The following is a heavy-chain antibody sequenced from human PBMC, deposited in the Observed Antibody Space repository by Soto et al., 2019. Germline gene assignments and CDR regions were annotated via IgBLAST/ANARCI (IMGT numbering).Heavy chain of an antibody. D-gene: IGHD2-2*01. Sequence: QVQLQESGPGLVKPSQTLSLTCTVSGGSISSGDYYWSWIRQPPGKGLEWIGYIYYSGSTYYNPSLKSRVTISVDTSKNQFSLKLSSVTSADTAVDYCARMSEGYCSSTSCDPFDYWGQGTLVTVSS. J-gene: IGHJ4*02. CDR3: ARMSEGYCSSTSCDPFDY. CDR1: GGSISSGDYY. V-gene: IGHV4-30-4*01. CDR2: IYYSGST.